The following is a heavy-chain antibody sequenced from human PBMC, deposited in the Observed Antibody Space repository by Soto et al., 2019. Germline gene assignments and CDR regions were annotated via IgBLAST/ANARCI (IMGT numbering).Heavy chain of an antibody. CDR2: IWYDGSNK. D-gene: IGHD5-18*01. Sequence: GGSLRLSCAASGFTFSSYGMHWVRQAPGKGLEWVAVIWYDGSNKYYADPVKGRFTISRDNSKNTLYLQMNSLRAEDTAVYYCARESAMTGAPYYFDYWGQGTLVTVSS. V-gene: IGHV3-33*01. CDR1: GFTFSSYG. J-gene: IGHJ4*02. CDR3: ARESAMTGAPYYFDY.